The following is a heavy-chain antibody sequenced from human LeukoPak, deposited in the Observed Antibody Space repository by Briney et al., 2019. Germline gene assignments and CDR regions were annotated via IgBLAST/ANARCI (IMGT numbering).Heavy chain of an antibody. CDR1: GGSISSSSYY. V-gene: IGHV4-39*01. CDR3: ARLSGWADAFDI. J-gene: IGHJ3*02. D-gene: IGHD6-19*01. CDR2: IYYSGST. Sequence: SETLSLTCTVSGGSISSSSYYWGWIRQPPGKGLEWIGSIYYSGSTYYNLSLKSRVTISVDTSKNQFSLKLSSVTAADTAVYYCARLSGWADAFDIWGQGTMVTVSS.